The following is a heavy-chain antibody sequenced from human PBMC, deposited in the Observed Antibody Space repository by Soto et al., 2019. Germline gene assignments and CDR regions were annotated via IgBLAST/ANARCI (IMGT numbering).Heavy chain of an antibody. D-gene: IGHD6-13*01. CDR2: ISDSGRI. J-gene: IGHJ3*01. Sequence: SVTLCITCRVRGTSTSTYFWNWLRQPPGKGLEWIAYISDSGRILYNPSLKSRVTLSLDASKNQFSLRLSSVTAADTAVYYCARDRMAADATEVAFDFWGQGPMVT. CDR3: ARDRMAADATEVAFDF. V-gene: IGHV4-59*01. CDR1: GTSTSTYF.